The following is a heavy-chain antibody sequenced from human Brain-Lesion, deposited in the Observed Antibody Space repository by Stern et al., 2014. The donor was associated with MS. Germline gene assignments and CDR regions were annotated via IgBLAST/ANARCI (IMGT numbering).Heavy chain of an antibody. V-gene: IGHV1-2*04. CDR3: ARGGRYYADY. J-gene: IGHJ4*02. Sequence: VQLVQSGAEVKKPGASVRVSCEASGNSFTHFYIHWVRQAPGQGLEWMGWINPNSGGTKFAQKFQVWVTITRDTSMTTAYMEVTSLTSDDTAVYYCARGGRYYADYWGQGTLVTVSS. CDR2: INPNSGGT. D-gene: IGHD2-2*01. CDR1: GNSFTHFY.